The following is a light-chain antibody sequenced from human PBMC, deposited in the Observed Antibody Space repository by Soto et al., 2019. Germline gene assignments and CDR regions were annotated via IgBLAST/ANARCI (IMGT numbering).Light chain of an antibody. CDR1: QSVSSD. V-gene: IGKV3-20*01. CDR3: KQYGSSYPWT. J-gene: IGKJ1*01. Sequence: VFTQCPGTLSLYPLEIATLSFMASQSVSSDIGWYQEKPGQGTRFLIYGASSRATGIQERLSGSGSGTDFTLNIRRLEPEDFAVYYCKQYGSSYPWTFGQGTKVDIK. CDR2: GAS.